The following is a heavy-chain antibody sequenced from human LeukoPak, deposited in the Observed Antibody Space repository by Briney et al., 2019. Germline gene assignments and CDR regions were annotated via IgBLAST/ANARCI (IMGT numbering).Heavy chain of an antibody. V-gene: IGHV4-59*12. CDR3: ASEPATGSKRDYFDY. J-gene: IGHJ4*02. CDR1: GGSISSYY. CDR2: IYYSGST. D-gene: IGHD1-14*01. Sequence: SETLSLACTVSGGSISSYYWSWIRQPPGKGLEWIGYIYYSGSTNYNPSLKSRVTISVDTSKNQFSLKLSSVTAADTAVYYCASEPATGSKRDYFDYWGQGTLVTVSS.